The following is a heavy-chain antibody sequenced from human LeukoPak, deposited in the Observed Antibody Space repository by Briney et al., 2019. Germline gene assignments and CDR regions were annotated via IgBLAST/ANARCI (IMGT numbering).Heavy chain of an antibody. CDR2: ISSSSSTI. CDR1: GFTFSSYW. CDR3: AREDTLVYMPPDY. J-gene: IGHJ4*02. V-gene: IGHV3-48*01. D-gene: IGHD1-14*01. Sequence: GGSLRLSCAASGFTFSSYWMHWVRQAPGKGLEWVSYISSSSSTIYYADSVKGRFTISRDNAKNSLYLQMNSLRAEDTAVYYCAREDTLVYMPPDYWGQGTLVTVSS.